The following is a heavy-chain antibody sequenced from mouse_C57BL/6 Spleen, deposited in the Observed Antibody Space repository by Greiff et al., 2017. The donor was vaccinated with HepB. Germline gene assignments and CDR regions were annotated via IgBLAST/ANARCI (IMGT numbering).Heavy chain of an antibody. CDR2: ISYDGSN. CDR1: GYSITSGYY. V-gene: IGHV3-6*01. D-gene: IGHD2-5*01. CDR3: ANYYSNYVFAY. Sequence: EVKLVESGPGLVKPSQSLSLTCSVTGYSITSGYYWNWIRQFPGNKLEWMGYISYDGSNNYNPSLKNRISITRDTSKNQFFLKLNSVTTEDTATYYCANYYSNYVFAYWGQGTLVTVSA. J-gene: IGHJ3*01.